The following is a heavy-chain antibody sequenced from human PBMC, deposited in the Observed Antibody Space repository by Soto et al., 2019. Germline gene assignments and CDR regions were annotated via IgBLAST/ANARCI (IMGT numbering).Heavy chain of an antibody. CDR2: IVVGSGNT. V-gene: IGHV1-58*01. D-gene: IGHD5-18*01. CDR1: GFTFTSSA. Sequence: SVKVSCKASGFTFTSSAVQWVRQARGQRLEWIGWIVVGSGNTNYAQKFQERVTITRDMSTSTAYMELSSLRSEDTAVYYCAAYSHGYVGAFDIWGQGTMVTVSS. CDR3: AAYSHGYVGAFDI. J-gene: IGHJ3*02.